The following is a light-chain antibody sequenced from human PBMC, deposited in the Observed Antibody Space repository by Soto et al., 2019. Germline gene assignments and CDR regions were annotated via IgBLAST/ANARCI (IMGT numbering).Light chain of an antibody. CDR3: QRYNSFSWT. V-gene: IGKV1-5*01. J-gene: IGKJ1*01. CDR1: QSIGSW. Sequence: DIPMTQSPSTLSASVGDTVTITCRASQSIGSWLAWYQQKTGKAPKLLIRDASSLESGVPSRFRGRGSATNFTLTISSLQPDDLATYYCQRYNSFSWTFGQGTKVEIK. CDR2: DAS.